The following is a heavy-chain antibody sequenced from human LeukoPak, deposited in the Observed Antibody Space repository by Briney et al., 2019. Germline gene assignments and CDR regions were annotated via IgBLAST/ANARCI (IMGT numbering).Heavy chain of an antibody. CDR2: ISASGSAI. CDR1: GFPLSSYS. D-gene: IGHD1-1*01. CDR3: VRVNGTYFDY. Sequence: PGGSLRLSCAASGFPLSSYSMNWVRQAPGKGLEWISYISASGSAIYYVDSVKGRVTVSRDNARNSLFLQMDSPRAEDTAVYYCVRVNGTYFDYWGPGTLVTVSS. V-gene: IGHV3-48*01. J-gene: IGHJ4*02.